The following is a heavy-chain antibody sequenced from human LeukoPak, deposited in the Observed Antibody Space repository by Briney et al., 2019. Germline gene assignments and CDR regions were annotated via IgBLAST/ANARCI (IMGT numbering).Heavy chain of an antibody. Sequence: ASVKVSCKASGGTFSSYAISWVRQAPGQGLEWMGRIIPILGIANYAQKSQGRVTITADKSTSTAYMELSSPRSEDTAVYYCASLVSGTTVTNGGWGQGTLVTVSS. D-gene: IGHD4-17*01. CDR2: IIPILGIA. V-gene: IGHV1-69*04. CDR1: GGTFSSYA. J-gene: IGHJ4*02. CDR3: ASLVSGTTVTNGG.